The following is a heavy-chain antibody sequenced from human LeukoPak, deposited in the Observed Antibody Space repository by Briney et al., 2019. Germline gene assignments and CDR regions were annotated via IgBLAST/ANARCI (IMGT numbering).Heavy chain of an antibody. V-gene: IGHV3-21*01. CDR1: GFTFSSYS. J-gene: IGHJ4*02. CDR3: ARAGGSTVSHSDY. D-gene: IGHD4-17*01. CDR2: ISSSTSYI. Sequence: GGSLRLTCAASGFTFSSYSMNWIRQAPGKGLEWVSSISSSTSYIYYADSVKGRFTISKDNAKNSLYLQMNSLRAEDTAVYYCARAGGSTVSHSDYWGQGTLVTVSS.